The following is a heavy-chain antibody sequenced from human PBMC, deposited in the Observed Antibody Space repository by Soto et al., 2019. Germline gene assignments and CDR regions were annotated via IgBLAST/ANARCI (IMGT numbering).Heavy chain of an antibody. CDR2: INWNGGST. Sequence: EVQLVESGGGVVRPGGSLRLSCAASGFTFDDYGMSWVRQAPGKGLEWVSGINWNGGSTGYADPVKGRFTISRDNAKNSLYLQMNSLRAEDTALYYCARDDSDYDSSGYYLGYFDYWGQGTLVTVSS. CDR1: GFTFDDYG. J-gene: IGHJ4*02. CDR3: ARDDSDYDSSGYYLGYFDY. V-gene: IGHV3-20*04. D-gene: IGHD3-22*01.